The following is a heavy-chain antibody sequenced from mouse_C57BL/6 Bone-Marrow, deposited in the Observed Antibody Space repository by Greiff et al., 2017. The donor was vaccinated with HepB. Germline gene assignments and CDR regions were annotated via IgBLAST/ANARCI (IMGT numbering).Heavy chain of an antibody. V-gene: IGHV1-81*01. Sequence: QVQLKQSGAELARPGASVKLSCKASGYTFTSYGISWVKQRTGQGLEWIGEIYPRSGNTYYTEKFKGKATLTADKSSSTAYMELRSLTSEDSAVYFCARPEGFLYYVDYWGQGTTLTVSS. J-gene: IGHJ2*01. CDR1: GYTFTSYG. CDR2: IYPRSGNT. CDR3: ARPEGFLYYVDY.